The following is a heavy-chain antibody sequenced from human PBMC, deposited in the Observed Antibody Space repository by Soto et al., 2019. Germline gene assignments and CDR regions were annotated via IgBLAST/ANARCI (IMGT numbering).Heavy chain of an antibody. D-gene: IGHD2-15*01. J-gene: IGHJ5*02. CDR1: GFTFSTYA. CDR2: INSSGGST. V-gene: IGHV3-23*01. Sequence: EVQLLESGGDLVQPGGSLRLSCAASGFTFSTYAMSWVRQAPGKGLEWVSTINSSGGSTYYADSVKGRFTISRDNSKNPRYLQMNSLRPEDTAVYYCAKSYGGKSAHSYTIDPWGQGTLVTVSS. CDR3: AKSYGGKSAHSYTIDP.